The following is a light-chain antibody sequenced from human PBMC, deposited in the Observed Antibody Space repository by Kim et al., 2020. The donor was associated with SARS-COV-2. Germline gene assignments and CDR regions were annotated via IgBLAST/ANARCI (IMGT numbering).Light chain of an antibody. CDR3: LQPSDYPWT. V-gene: IGKV1-17*03. Sequence: DIQMTQSPSAMSASVGDRVTITCRASQGVSNYLGWFQQKPGKVPKRLIYRVSSLQSGVPSRFSGSGYGTEFTLTISSLQPEDFATYYCLQPSDYPWTFGQGTKVDIK. CDR1: QGVSNY. J-gene: IGKJ1*01. CDR2: RVS.